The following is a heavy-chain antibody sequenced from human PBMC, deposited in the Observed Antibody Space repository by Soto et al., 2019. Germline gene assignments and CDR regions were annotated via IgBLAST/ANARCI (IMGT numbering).Heavy chain of an antibody. J-gene: IGHJ3*01. D-gene: IGHD3-10*01. CDR1: GFTVSNNY. V-gene: IGHV3-66*01. Sequence: EVQLVESGGGLVQPGGSVRLSCAASGFTVSNNYMSWVRQAPGKGLEWVSHIYSGGDTAYANSVRGRFTISRDNSKNTLYLQMDSLRAEDTAVYYCARAPGGSVTPGVWGQGTMVTVS. CDR3: ARAPGGSVTPGV. CDR2: IYSGGDT.